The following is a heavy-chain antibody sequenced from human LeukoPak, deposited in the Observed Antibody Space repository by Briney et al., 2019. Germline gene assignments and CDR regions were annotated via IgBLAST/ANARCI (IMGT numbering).Heavy chain of an antibody. D-gene: IGHD6-13*01. CDR3: ARVGGRIAASGRFDP. Sequence: SETLSLTCTVSGGSISSGSYYWSWIRQPAGKGLEWIGRIYTSGSTNYNPSLKSRVTISVDTSKNQFSLKLSSVTAADTAVYYCARVGGRIAASGRFDPWGQGTLVTVSS. J-gene: IGHJ5*02. CDR1: GGSISSGSYY. V-gene: IGHV4-61*02. CDR2: IYTSGST.